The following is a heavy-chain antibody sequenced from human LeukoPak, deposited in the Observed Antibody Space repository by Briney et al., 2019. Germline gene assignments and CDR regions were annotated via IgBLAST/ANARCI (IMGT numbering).Heavy chain of an antibody. V-gene: IGHV4-59*11. Sequence: SETLSLTCTVSGGSISSHYWSWIRRPPGKGLEWIGYIYYSGSTNYNPSLKSRVTISVDTSKNQFSLKLSSVTAADTAVYYCARVLTMEMATIYYFDYWGQGTLVTVSS. D-gene: IGHD5-24*01. CDR3: ARVLTMEMATIYYFDY. CDR2: IYYSGST. J-gene: IGHJ4*02. CDR1: GGSISSHY.